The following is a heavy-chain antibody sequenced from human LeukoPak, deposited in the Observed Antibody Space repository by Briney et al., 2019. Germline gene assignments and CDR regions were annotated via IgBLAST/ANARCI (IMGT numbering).Heavy chain of an antibody. CDR1: EFTFSRYN. CDR2: IRSKAYGGTT. V-gene: IGHV3-49*04. J-gene: IGHJ4*02. Sequence: GGSLRLSCAASEFTFSRYNMNWVRQAPGKGLEWVGFIRSKAYGGTTEYAASVKGRFTISRDDSKSIAYLQMNSLKTEDTAVYYCTRGSDSPNVPFDYWGQGTLVTVSS. D-gene: IGHD2-2*01. CDR3: TRGSDSPNVPFDY.